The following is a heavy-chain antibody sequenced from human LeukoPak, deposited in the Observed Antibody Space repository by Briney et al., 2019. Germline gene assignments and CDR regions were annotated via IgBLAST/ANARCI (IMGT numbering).Heavy chain of an antibody. V-gene: IGHV3-23*01. J-gene: IGHJ4*02. Sequence: GGSLRLSCAASGFTFSSYAMSWVRQAPGKGLEWVSAISGSGGSTYYADSVKGRFTISRDNSKNTLYLQMNSLRAEDTAVYYCARDALAIGVSSGQTGVFDYWGQGTLVTVSS. D-gene: IGHD6-19*01. CDR1: GFTFSSYA. CDR2: ISGSGGST. CDR3: ARDALAIGVSSGQTGVFDY.